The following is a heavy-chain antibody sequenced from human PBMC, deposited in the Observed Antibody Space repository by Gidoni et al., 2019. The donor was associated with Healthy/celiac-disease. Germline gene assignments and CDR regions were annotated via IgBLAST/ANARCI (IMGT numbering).Heavy chain of an antibody. J-gene: IGHJ6*02. Sequence: EVQLLESGGGLVQPGGSLRLSWAASGFTFSSYAMSWVRQAPGKGLEWVSAISGSGGSTYYADSVKGRFTISRDNSKNTLYLQMNSLRAEDTAVYYCAKNRGLLWFGDEGGMDVWGQGTTVTVSS. D-gene: IGHD3-10*01. CDR3: AKNRGLLWFGDEGGMDV. CDR2: ISGSGGST. CDR1: GFTFSSYA. V-gene: IGHV3-23*01.